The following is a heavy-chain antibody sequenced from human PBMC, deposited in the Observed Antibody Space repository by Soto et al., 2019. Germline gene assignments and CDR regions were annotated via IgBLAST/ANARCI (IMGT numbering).Heavy chain of an antibody. V-gene: IGHV1-69*13. CDR2: IIPIFGTA. J-gene: IGHJ1*01. CDR3: ARDGGGPLRLFQH. CDR1: GGTFSSYA. D-gene: IGHD3-16*01. Sequence: SVKVSCKASGGTFSSYAISWVRQAPGQGLEWMGGIIPIFGTANYAQKFQGRVTITADESTSTAYMELSSLRSEDTAVYYCARDGGGPLRLFQHWRQGTLVTVSS.